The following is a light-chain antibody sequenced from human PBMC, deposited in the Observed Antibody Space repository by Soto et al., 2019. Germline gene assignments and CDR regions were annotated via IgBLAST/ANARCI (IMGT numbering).Light chain of an antibody. CDR2: DVT. J-gene: IGLJ1*01. CDR1: SSDVGGYNY. V-gene: IGLV2-14*01. Sequence: QSVLTQPASVCGSPGQSITISCTGTSSDVGGYNYVSWYQQHPVKAPKLMIYDVTNRPSGVSDRFSGSKSGNTASLTISGLQAEDEADYYCSSYTTSSTPYVFGTGTQLTVL. CDR3: SSYTTSSTPYV.